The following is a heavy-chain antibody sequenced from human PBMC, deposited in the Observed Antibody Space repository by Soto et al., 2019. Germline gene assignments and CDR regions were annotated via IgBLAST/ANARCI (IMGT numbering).Heavy chain of an antibody. V-gene: IGHV1-3*01. CDR3: ARKYGGSVY. D-gene: IGHD5-12*01. CDR1: GYTFTTYS. J-gene: IGHJ4*02. CDR2: INAGNGHT. Sequence: ASVKVSCKASGYTFTTYSLHWVRQAPGQSLEWMGRINAGNGHTENSQKFQDRVPITRDTSANTVYMELTSLRSEDTAVYFCARKYGGSVYWGQGTQVTVSS.